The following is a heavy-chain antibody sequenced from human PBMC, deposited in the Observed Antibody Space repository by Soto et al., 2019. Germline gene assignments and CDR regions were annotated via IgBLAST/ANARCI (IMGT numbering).Heavy chain of an antibody. V-gene: IGHV3-23*01. J-gene: IGHJ3*02. CDR3: ARGRDGALDI. D-gene: IGHD2-21*02. Sequence: PGGSLRLSCAASGFPFSSYAMTCVRQAPGKGLEWVSLISGSGGSTYYADSVKGRFTISSDNPRDTLYLQMNSLRAEDTAVCYCARGRDGALDIWGQGTMVTVSS. CDR2: ISGSGGST. CDR1: GFPFSSYA.